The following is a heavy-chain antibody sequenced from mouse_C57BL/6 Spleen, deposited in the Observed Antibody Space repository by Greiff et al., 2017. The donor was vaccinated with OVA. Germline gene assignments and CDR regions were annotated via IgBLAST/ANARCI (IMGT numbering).Heavy chain of an antibody. Sequence: DVKLMESGEGLVKPGGSLKLSCAASGFTFSSYAMSWVRQTPEKRLEWVAYISSGGDYIYYADTVKGRFTISRDNARNTLYLQMSSLKSEDTAMYYCTRGDDYDVGYFDVWGTGTTVTVSS. D-gene: IGHD2-4*01. CDR1: GFTFSSYA. CDR3: TRGDDYDVGYFDV. J-gene: IGHJ1*03. V-gene: IGHV5-9-1*02. CDR2: ISSGGDYI.